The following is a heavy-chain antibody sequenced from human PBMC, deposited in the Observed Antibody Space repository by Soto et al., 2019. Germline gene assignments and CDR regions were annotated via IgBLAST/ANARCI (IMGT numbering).Heavy chain of an antibody. CDR1: GFNFRNNG. J-gene: IGHJ4*02. CDR2: ISHDGGDE. Sequence: QVHLVESGGGVVQPGRSLRLSCAASGFNFRNNGMHWVRQVPGKGLEFVAVISHDGGDEDYADSVKGRFTISRDNSKNMLLLKMNSLRADDTAVYYCASDSGCYSNYVDYWGQGTLVTVSS. CDR3: ASDSGCYSNYVDY. D-gene: IGHD2-2*02. V-gene: IGHV3-30*03.